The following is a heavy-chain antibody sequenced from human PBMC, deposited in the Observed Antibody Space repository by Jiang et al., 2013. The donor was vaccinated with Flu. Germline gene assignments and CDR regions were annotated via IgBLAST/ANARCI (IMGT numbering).Heavy chain of an antibody. J-gene: IGHJ4*02. Sequence: RQAPGQGLEWMGWINTNTGNPTYAQAFTGRFVFSLDTSVSTAYLQISSLKAEDTAVYYCARANWALAGEAHDYWGQGTLVTVSS. CDR2: INTNTGNP. V-gene: IGHV7-4-1*02. D-gene: IGHD1-1*01. CDR3: ARANWALAGEAHDY.